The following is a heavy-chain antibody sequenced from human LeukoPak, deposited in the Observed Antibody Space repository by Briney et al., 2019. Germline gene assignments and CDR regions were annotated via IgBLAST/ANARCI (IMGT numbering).Heavy chain of an antibody. Sequence: PSETLSLTCTVSGGSISSGSYYWSWIRQPAGKGLEWIGRIYTSGSTNYNPSLKSRVTISVDTSKNQFSLKLSSVTAANTAVYYCATYSSSSGRAYWGQGTLVTVSS. V-gene: IGHV4-61*02. D-gene: IGHD6-6*01. CDR3: ATYSSSSGRAY. CDR1: GGSISSGSYY. J-gene: IGHJ4*02. CDR2: IYTSGST.